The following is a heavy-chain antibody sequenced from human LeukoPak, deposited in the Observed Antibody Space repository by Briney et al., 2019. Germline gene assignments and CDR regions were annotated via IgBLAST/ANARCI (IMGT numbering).Heavy chain of an antibody. CDR2: IYYSGTT. CDR1: GGSISHYY. Sequence: SETLSLTCAVSGGSISHYYWSWIRQPPGKGLEWIGYIYYSGTTNYNPSLKSRVTISVDTSKNQFSLKLNSVTAADTAVYYCAREDPRTKVPEGMDVWGQGTTVTVSS. J-gene: IGHJ6*02. V-gene: IGHV4-59*01. D-gene: IGHD4/OR15-4a*01. CDR3: AREDPRTKVPEGMDV.